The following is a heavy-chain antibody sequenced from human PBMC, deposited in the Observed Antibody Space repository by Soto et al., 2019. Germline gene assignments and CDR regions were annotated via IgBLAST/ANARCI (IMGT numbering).Heavy chain of an antibody. Sequence: GASVKVSCKVSGYTLTELSMHWVRQAPGKGLEWMGGFDPGDGETIYAQRFQGRVTMTEDTSTDTAYMELSSLRSEDTAVYYCAKSYYDFWSGYLDPWGQGTLVTVSS. J-gene: IGHJ5*02. CDR3: AKSYYDFWSGYLDP. CDR1: GYTLTELS. D-gene: IGHD3-3*01. V-gene: IGHV1-24*01. CDR2: FDPGDGET.